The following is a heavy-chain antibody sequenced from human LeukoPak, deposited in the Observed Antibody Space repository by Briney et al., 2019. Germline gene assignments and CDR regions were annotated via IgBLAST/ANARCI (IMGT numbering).Heavy chain of an antibody. D-gene: IGHD3-3*01. CDR1: GFTVSSNY. J-gene: IGHJ4*02. V-gene: IGHV3-21*01. Sequence: GGSLRLSCAASGFTVSSNYMSWVRQAPGKGLEWVSSISSSSTYIYYADSVKGRFTISRDNAKNSLYLQMNSLRAEDTAVYYCARDRRAYDFWSGYHDYWGQGTLVTVSS. CDR2: ISSSSTYI. CDR3: ARDRRAYDFWSGYHDY.